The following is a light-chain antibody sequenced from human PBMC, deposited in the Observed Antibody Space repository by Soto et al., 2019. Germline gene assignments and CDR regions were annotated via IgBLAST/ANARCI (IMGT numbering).Light chain of an antibody. CDR3: HQYNNWPLT. Sequence: IVMTQSRVTLSVSPVDSATLSCRASQSIGNNLAWYQKKRGQAPRLLIYGAFTRATGIPARFRGSESGTDFTLTISSLQSEDFAVYYCHQYNNWPLTVGGGTKVDIK. V-gene: IGKV3D-15*01. CDR1: QSIGNN. CDR2: GAF. J-gene: IGKJ4*01.